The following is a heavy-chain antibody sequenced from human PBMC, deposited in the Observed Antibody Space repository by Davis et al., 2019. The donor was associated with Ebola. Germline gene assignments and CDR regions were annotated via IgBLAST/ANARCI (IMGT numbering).Heavy chain of an antibody. D-gene: IGHD6-6*01. J-gene: IGHJ6*02. CDR1: GGSISTTSYY. V-gene: IGHV4-39*01. Sequence: LETLSLTCTVSGGSISTTSYYWGWIRQPPGKGLEWIGSIFYTGSTFYNPSLKSRVSISVDTSKNQFSLKLSSVTAADTAVYYCATLAARGYYYGMDVWGQGTTVTVSS. CDR2: IFYTGST. CDR3: ATLAARGYYYGMDV.